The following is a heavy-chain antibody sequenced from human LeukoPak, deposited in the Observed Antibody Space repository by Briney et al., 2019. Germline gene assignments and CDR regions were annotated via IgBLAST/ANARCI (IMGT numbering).Heavy chain of an antibody. CDR1: GYTFTSHG. CDR3: ARVRDYLFDY. CDR2: IRPSTGDT. J-gene: IGHJ4*02. Sequence: ASVKVSCKASGYTFTSHGISWVRQAPGQGLEWMGWIRPSTGDTDYALNLQGRVTLTTDISTSTAYMELGSLRSDDTAVYYCARVRDYLFDYWGQGTLVTVSS. V-gene: IGHV1-18*01. D-gene: IGHD2/OR15-2a*01.